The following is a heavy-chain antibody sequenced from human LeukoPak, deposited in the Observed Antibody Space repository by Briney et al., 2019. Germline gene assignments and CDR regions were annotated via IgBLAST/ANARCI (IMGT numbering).Heavy chain of an antibody. CDR1: GYTFTSYD. CDR3: ARGASRSFDY. V-gene: IGHV1-8*03. J-gene: IGHJ4*02. Sequence: GASVEVSCKTSGYTFTSYDINWVRQASGQGLEWMGWMNPNSGNTGFAQNFQGRVTITRDTSISTAYMELSSLRSEDTAVYFCARGASRSFDYWGQGTLVTVSS. CDR2: MNPNSGNT.